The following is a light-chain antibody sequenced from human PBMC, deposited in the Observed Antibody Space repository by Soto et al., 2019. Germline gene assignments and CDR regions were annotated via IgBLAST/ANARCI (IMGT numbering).Light chain of an antibody. CDR3: QQNDSSPPDT. V-gene: IGKV3-20*01. CDR2: AAS. CDR1: QSVSSSY. Sequence: EIVLTQSPGTLSLSPGERATLSCRASQSVSSSYLSWYQQNPDHAPRLLFYAASSRATGTPDRFSSSGSGTCFLIIISRLEHEVFAVYYCQQNDSSPPDTFGPGTKVDIK. J-gene: IGKJ3*01.